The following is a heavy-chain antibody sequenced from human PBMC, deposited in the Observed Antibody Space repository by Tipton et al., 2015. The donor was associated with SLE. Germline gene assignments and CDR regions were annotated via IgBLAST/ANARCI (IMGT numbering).Heavy chain of an antibody. D-gene: IGHD1-26*01. CDR1: GFTFSSHD. Sequence: GSLSLSCAACGFTFSSHDMHWVRQTTGKGLEWVSGISTAGGTYYPDSVKGRFTISRENAKNSLYLQMNSLRAGDTAVYYCARELGSVGNWYLDLWGRGTLVTVSS. CDR2: ISTAGGT. J-gene: IGHJ2*01. V-gene: IGHV3-13*04. CDR3: ARELGSVGNWYLDL.